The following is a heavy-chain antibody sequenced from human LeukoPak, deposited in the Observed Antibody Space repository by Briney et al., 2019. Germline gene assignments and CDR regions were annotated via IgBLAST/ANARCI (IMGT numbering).Heavy chain of an antibody. CDR2: IYYSKNT. J-gene: IGHJ4*02. V-gene: IGHV4-39*07. CDR3: ARGELAVVRGTFDY. Sequence: SETLSLTCTVSGGSISSSSAYWGWIRQPPGKGLEWIGSIYYSKNTYYNPSLKSRVTISVDTSKNQFSLKLSSVTAADTAVYYCARGELAVVRGTFDYWGQGTLVTVSS. CDR1: GGSISSSSAY. D-gene: IGHD4-23*01.